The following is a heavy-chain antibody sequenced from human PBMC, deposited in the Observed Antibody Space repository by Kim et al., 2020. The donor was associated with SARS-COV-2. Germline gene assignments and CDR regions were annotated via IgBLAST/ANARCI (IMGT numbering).Heavy chain of an antibody. CDR2: IKQDGSEK. CDR3: ATSRSLYY. V-gene: IGHV3-7*01. J-gene: IGHJ4*02. CDR1: GFTFTSYW. D-gene: IGHD2-2*01. Sequence: GGSLRLSCAASGFTFTSYWMSWVRQAPGKGLEWVANIKQDGSEKYYVDSVKGRFTISRDNAKNSLYLQVNSLRAEDTAAYYYATSRSLYYWGQGTLVIVS.